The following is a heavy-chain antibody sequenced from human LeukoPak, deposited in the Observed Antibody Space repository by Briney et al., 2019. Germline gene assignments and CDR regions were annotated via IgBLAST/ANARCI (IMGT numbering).Heavy chain of an antibody. V-gene: IGHV1-58*02. CDR3: AADTPRPYSGSYYYYYGMDV. CDR1: GFTFTSSA. J-gene: IGHJ6*02. D-gene: IGHD1-26*01. CDR2: IVVGSGNT. Sequence: SVKVSCKASGFTFTSSAMQWVRQARGQRLGWIGWIVVGSGNTNYAQKFQERVTITRDMSTSTAYMELSSLRSEDTAVYYCAADTPRPYSGSYYYYYGMDVWGQGTTVTVSS.